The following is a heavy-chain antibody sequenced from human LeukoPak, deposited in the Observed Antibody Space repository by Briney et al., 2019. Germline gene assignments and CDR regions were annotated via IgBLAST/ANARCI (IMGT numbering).Heavy chain of an antibody. CDR3: ATERGYNYDY. D-gene: IGHD6-25*01. CDR2: IYYSGST. J-gene: IGHJ4*02. CDR1: GGSISSGDYN. V-gene: IGHV4-30-4*01. Sequence: SETLSLTCTVSGGSISSGDYNWSWIRQPPGKGLEWIGYIYYSGSTYYNPSLKSRVTISIDTSKNQFSLKVSSVTAADTAVYYCATERGYNYDYWGQGTLVTDSS.